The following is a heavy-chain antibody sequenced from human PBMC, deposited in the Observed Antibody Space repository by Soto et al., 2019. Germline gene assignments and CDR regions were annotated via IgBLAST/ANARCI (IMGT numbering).Heavy chain of an antibody. D-gene: IGHD6-13*01. CDR2: IIPICGTA. J-gene: IGHJ4*02. Sequence: QVQLVQSGAEVKKPGSSVKVSCKASGGTFSSYAISWVRQAPGQGLEWMGGIIPICGTANYAQKFQGRVTITADKSRRTADMELISLRSEDTAVYYCARDRMSTAAAGRNVFDYWGQGTLVTVSS. CDR3: ARDRMSTAAAGRNVFDY. CDR1: GGTFSSYA. V-gene: IGHV1-69*06.